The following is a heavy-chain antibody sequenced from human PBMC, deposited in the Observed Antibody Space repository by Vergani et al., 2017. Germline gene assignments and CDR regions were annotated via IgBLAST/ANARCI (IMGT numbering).Heavy chain of an antibody. CDR2: TWYDGNNK. Sequence: QVQLVESGGGVVQPGRSLRLSCAASGFTFNQYSMHWVRQAPGKGLEWVAVTWYDGNNKQYADSVKGRFTISRENSKSTMYLQMNSVRDEDTGVYYCARDVRLLYNRFDPWGQGALVTVSS. V-gene: IGHV3-33*01. J-gene: IGHJ5*02. CDR1: GFTFNQYS. D-gene: IGHD1-14*01. CDR3: ARDVRLLYNRFDP.